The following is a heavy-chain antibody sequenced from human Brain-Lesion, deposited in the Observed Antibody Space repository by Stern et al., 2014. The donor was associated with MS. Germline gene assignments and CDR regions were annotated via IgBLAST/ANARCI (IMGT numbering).Heavy chain of an antibody. Sequence: VQLGESGAEVKKPGASVKVSCKVSGYTLTELSMHWVRQAPRKGLEWMGVFDPEDGETIYAQKFQGRVTMTEDTSTDTAYMELSSLRSEDTAVYYCATLSPGAGGNYYRHFDYWGQGTLVTVSS. CDR3: ATLSPGAGGNYYRHFDY. J-gene: IGHJ4*02. CDR1: GYTLTELS. D-gene: IGHD1-26*01. V-gene: IGHV1-24*01. CDR2: FDPEDGET.